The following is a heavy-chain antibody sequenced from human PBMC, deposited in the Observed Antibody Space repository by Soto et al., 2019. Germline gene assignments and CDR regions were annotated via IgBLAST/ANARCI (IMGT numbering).Heavy chain of an antibody. CDR1: GGSISSGDYY. D-gene: IGHD3-10*01. CDR2: IYYSGST. V-gene: IGHV4-30-4*01. Sequence: PSETLSLTCTVSGGSISSGDYYWSWIRQPPGKGLEWIGYIYYSGSTYYNPSLKSRVTISVDTSKNQFSLKLSSVTAADTAVYYCARALRAIWFGEYPGPAYYFDYWGQGTLVTVS. CDR3: ARALRAIWFGEYPGPAYYFDY. J-gene: IGHJ4*02.